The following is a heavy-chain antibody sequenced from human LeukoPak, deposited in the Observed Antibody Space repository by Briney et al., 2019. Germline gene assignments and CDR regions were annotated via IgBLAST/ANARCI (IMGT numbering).Heavy chain of an antibody. CDR1: GFTFSSYS. V-gene: IGHV3-48*02. J-gene: IGHJ3*02. CDR3: ARDHLWASDI. D-gene: IGHD2-21*01. CDR2: ISSTSSAM. Sequence: PGGSLRLSCAVSGFTFSSYSMDWVRQAPGKGLEWVSYISSTSSAMYYADSVKGRSTISRDNAKNSLYLQMNSLRDEDTAVYYCARDHLWASDIWGQGTMVTVSS.